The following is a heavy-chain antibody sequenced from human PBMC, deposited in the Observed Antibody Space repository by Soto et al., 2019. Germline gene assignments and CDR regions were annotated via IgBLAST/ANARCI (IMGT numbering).Heavy chain of an antibody. D-gene: IGHD3-3*01. Sequence: ASVKLSCKASGYTFTSHARHWVRQAPGQRLEWMGWIDAGSGNTKYSQKFQGRVNITRDTSASTVYMELSSLRSEDTAVYYCARRIWTYHDFWSGFYFDYWG. V-gene: IGHV1-3*01. CDR1: GYTFTSHA. CDR3: ARRIWTYHDFWSGFYFDY. CDR2: IDAGSGNT. J-gene: IGHJ4*01.